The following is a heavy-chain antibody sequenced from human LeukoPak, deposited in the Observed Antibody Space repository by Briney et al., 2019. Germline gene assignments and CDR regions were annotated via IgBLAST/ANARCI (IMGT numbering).Heavy chain of an antibody. CDR2: ISGSGGST. V-gene: IGHV3-23*01. CDR3: AKPQYSSGLDY. D-gene: IGHD6-19*01. J-gene: IGHJ4*02. CDR1: GFTFNRDW. Sequence: PGGSLRLSCAASGFTFNRDWTAWVRQAPGKGLEWVSAISGSGGSTYYADSVKGRFTISRDNSKNTLYLQMNSLRAEDTAVYYCAKPQYSSGLDYWGQGTLVTVSS.